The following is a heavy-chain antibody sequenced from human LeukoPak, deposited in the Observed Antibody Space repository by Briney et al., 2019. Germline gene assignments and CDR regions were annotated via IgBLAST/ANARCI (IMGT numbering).Heavy chain of an antibody. J-gene: IGHJ4*02. V-gene: IGHV3-23*01. CDR3: AKGAYDYIEIGYFDS. CDR2: VNADGGNT. D-gene: IGHD5-12*01. Sequence: GGSLRLSCAASRFTFDNYRMSWVRQAPGKGLEWVSTVNADGGNTYYADSVKGRFTISRDNSKNTVFLQMNSLRAEDTAIYYCAKGAYDYIEIGYFDSWGQGTLVTVSS. CDR1: RFTFDNYR.